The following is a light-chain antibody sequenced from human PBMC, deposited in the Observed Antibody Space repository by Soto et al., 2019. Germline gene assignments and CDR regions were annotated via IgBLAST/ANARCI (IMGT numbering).Light chain of an antibody. V-gene: IGKV3-11*01. J-gene: IGKJ1*01. Sequence: EIVLTQSPATLSMSPGERATLSCRASQSISSSLVWYQQKPGQAPRLLIYDASNRATGIPARFSGSGSGTDFTLTISSLEPEDFEVYYCQQRSNWPRTFGQGTTVEIK. CDR1: QSISSS. CDR3: QQRSNWPRT. CDR2: DAS.